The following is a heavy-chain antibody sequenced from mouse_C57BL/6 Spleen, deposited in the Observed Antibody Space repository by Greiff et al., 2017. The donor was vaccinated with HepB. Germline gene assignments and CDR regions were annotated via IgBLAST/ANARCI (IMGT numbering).Heavy chain of an antibody. CDR2: IDPNSGGT. CDR1: GYTFTSYW. D-gene: IGHD2-5*01. CDR3: ARGDGPYSNYPWFAY. Sequence: QVQLKESGAELVKPGASVKLSCKASGYTFTSYWMHWVKQRPGRGLEWIGRIDPNSGGTKYNEKFKSKATLTVDKPSSTAYMQLSSLTSEDSAVYYCARGDGPYSNYPWFAYWGQGTLVTVSA. V-gene: IGHV1-72*01. J-gene: IGHJ3*01.